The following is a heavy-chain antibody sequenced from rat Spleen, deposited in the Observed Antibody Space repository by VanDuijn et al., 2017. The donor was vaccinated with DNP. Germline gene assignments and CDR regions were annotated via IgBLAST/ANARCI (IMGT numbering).Heavy chain of an antibody. J-gene: IGHJ4*01. CDR1: GYSITSSYR. D-gene: IGHD1-4*01. CDR3: ARWPGYNPPYAMDA. V-gene: IGHV3-3*01. CDR2: INSAGTT. Sequence: EVQLQESGPGLVIPSQSLSLICSVTGYSITSSYRGSWIRKFPGNKLEWMGSINSAGTTKYNPSLKSRINITRDKSKNQLFLQVNSVTTEDTATYHCARWPGYNPPYAMDAWGQGTSVTVSS.